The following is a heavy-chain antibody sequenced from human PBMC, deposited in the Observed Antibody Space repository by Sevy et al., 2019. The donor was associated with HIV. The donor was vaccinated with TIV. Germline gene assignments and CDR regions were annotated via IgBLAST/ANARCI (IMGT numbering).Heavy chain of an antibody. J-gene: IGHJ4*02. CDR2: INHCGST. CDR1: GGSFSGYY. CDR3: ARGRFIVGATMGLMGANFDY. Sequence: SEILSLTCAVYGGSFSGYYWSWIRQPPGKGLEWIGEINHCGSTNYNPSLKSRLTISVDTSKNQFSLKLSSVTAADTAVYYCARGRFIVGATMGLMGANFDYWGQGTLVTVSS. V-gene: IGHV4-34*01. D-gene: IGHD1-26*01.